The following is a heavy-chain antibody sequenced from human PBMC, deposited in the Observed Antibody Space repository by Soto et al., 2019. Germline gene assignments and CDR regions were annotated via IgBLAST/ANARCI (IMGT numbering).Heavy chain of an antibody. J-gene: IGHJ4*02. D-gene: IGHD6-6*01. Sequence: GGSLRLSCAASGFTVSSYAMNWVRQAPGKGLEWVSAITGSGVNTYYADSVKGRFTISRDNSKNTLYLQMNSLRAEDTAVYYCAKDLGSYSSSLDYWGQGTLVTVSS. CDR3: AKDLGSYSSSLDY. CDR1: GFTVSSYA. CDR2: ITGSGVNT. V-gene: IGHV3-23*01.